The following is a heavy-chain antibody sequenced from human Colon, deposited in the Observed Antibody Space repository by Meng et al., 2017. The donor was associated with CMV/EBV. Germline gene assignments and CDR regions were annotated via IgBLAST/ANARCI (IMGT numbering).Heavy chain of an antibody. Sequence: VQRQESGPGLVKPSETLSLTCIVSGVSVTSGAYHWSWLRQAPGKGLEWIGYIYDTGITIYNPSLKSRVTIFLETSKNQFSLNLNSMTTADTAVYYCAKSRSSTPGIVDDWGQGTLVTVSS. CDR1: GVSVTSGAYH. J-gene: IGHJ4*02. CDR3: AKSRSSTPGIVDD. V-gene: IGHV4-61*08. CDR2: IYDTGIT. D-gene: IGHD2/OR15-2a*01.